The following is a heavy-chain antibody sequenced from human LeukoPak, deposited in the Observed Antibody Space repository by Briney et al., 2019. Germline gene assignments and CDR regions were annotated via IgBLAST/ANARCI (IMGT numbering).Heavy chain of an antibody. CDR2: ISSSSSTK. Sequence: GGSLRLSCAASGFMFSSYGMNWVRQAPGKGLEWVSYISSSSSTKYYADSVKGRFIISKDNAKNSLYLQMNSLRAEDTAVYYCARDPDFWGQGALVTVSS. J-gene: IGHJ4*02. V-gene: IGHV3-48*01. CDR1: GFMFSSYG. CDR3: ARDPDF.